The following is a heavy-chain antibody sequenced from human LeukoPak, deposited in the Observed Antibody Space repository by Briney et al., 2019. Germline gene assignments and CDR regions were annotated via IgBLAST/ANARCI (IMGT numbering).Heavy chain of an antibody. V-gene: IGHV3-30*02. CDR3: AKDLIRMVKPWFDY. D-gene: IGHD2-21*01. Sequence: GGSLRLSCAASGFTFSSYGMHWVRQAPGKGLEWVAFIRYDGSNKYYADSVKGRFTISRNNFKNTLYLQMNSLRAEDTAVYYCAKDLIRMVKPWFDYWGQGTLVTVSS. CDR2: IRYDGSNK. CDR1: GFTFSSYG. J-gene: IGHJ4*02.